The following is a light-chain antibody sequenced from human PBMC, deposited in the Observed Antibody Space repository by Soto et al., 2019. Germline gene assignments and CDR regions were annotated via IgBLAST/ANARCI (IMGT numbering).Light chain of an antibody. J-gene: IGLJ2*01. CDR1: SSNIGAGYD. CDR3: QSYDNSPSGSVI. CDR2: VNS. V-gene: IGLV1-40*01. Sequence: QPVLTQPPSVSGAPGQSITISCTGSSSNIGAGYDVHWYQQLPGTVPKLLIYVNSNRPSGVPDRFSGSKSGTSASLAITGLQAEDEADYYCQSYDNSPSGSVIFGGGTQLTVL.